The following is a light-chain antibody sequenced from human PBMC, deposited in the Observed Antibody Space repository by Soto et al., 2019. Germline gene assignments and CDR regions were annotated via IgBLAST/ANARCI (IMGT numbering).Light chain of an antibody. CDR2: DAS. CDR3: QQYNSYSYA. V-gene: IGKV1-5*01. J-gene: IGKJ2*01. CDR1: QSISSW. Sequence: DLQMTQSPSTLSASVGDRVTITCRASQSISSWLAWYQQKPGKAPKLLIYDASSLESGVPSRFSGSGSGEEFTLTNSSVQPNDFATYYCQQYNSYSYAFGQGTKLEIK.